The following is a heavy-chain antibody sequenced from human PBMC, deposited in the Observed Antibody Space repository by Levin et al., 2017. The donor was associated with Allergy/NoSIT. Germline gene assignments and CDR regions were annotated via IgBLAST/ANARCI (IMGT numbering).Heavy chain of an antibody. D-gene: IGHD4-17*01. V-gene: IGHV3-30*18. J-gene: IGHJ6*02. Sequence: GGSLRLSCAASGFTFSSYGMHWVRQAPGKGLEWVAVISYDGSNKYYADSVKGRFTISRDNSKNTLYLQMNSLRAEDTAVYYCAKDRSYGESGYYYYGMDVWGQGTTVTVSS. CDR2: ISYDGSNK. CDR3: AKDRSYGESGYYYYGMDV. CDR1: GFTFSSYG.